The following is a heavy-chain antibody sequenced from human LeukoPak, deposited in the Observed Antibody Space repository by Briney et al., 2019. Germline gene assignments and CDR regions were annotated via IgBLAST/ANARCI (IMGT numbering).Heavy chain of an antibody. CDR1: GGSISGGY. Sequence: PSETLSLTCTVSGGSISGGYWSWIRQPPGRGLEWIGYVYTSGSTNYNPSLKSRVTISVDTSKSQFALKLSSVTAADTAVYYCAKSYFGYSTYYSYYFNLWGQGALVTVSS. J-gene: IGHJ4*02. CDR3: AKSYFGYSTYYSYYFNL. CDR2: VYTSGST. D-gene: IGHD3-22*01. V-gene: IGHV4-4*09.